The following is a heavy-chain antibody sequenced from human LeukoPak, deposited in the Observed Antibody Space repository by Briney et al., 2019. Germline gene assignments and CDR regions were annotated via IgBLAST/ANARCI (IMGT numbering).Heavy chain of an antibody. Sequence: GGSLRLSCAASGFTFSSYGMHWVRQAPGKGLEWVAVISYDGSNKYYADSVKGRFTISRDNSKNTLYLQMNSLRAEDTAVYYCAKFRGVVVVAVMDDAFDIWGQGTMVTVSS. D-gene: IGHD2-15*01. J-gene: IGHJ3*02. CDR1: GFTFSSYG. CDR3: AKFRGVVVVAVMDDAFDI. CDR2: ISYDGSNK. V-gene: IGHV3-30*18.